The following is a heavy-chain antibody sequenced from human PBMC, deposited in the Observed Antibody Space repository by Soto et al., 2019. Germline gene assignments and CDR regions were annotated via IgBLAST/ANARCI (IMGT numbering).Heavy chain of an antibody. J-gene: IGHJ4*02. CDR2: FSAGGRA. D-gene: IGHD4-17*01. V-gene: IGHV3-23*01. CDR1: GFSFSSYA. CDR3: AKESMPEHYGDTLFDH. Sequence: EVQLLESGGGLVQPGGSLRLSCEASGFSFSSYALSWVRQAPGKGLEWVSTFSAGGRAYYADSVKGRSTIAKDFSKNTLHLQTNSLRAEDTAVYYCAKESMPEHYGDTLFDHWGQGTRVTVSS.